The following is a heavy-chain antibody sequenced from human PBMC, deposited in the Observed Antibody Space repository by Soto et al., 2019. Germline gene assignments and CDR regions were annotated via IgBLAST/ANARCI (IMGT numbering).Heavy chain of an antibody. J-gene: IGHJ6*02. CDR3: ARDRIEGSKYYYGMDV. D-gene: IGHD1-26*01. CDR2: IIPIFGTE. CDR1: GGTFSSYA. V-gene: IGHV1-69*01. Sequence: QVQLVQSGAEVKKPGSSVRVSCKASGGTFSSYAISWVRQAPGQGLEWMGGIIPIFGTENYAQKFQGRGTITADESTSTAYLELSSLSSEDTAVYYCARDRIEGSKYYYGMDVWGQGTTVTVSS.